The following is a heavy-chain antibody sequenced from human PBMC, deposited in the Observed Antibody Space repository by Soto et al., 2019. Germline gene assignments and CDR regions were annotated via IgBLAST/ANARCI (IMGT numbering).Heavy chain of an antibody. V-gene: IGHV4-39*01. CDR3: ARVPIDTYMIYWSDP. CDR2: IYYSGST. Sequence: SETLSLTCTVSGGSISSSSYYWGWIRQPPGKGLEWIGSIYYSGSTYYNPSLKSRVTISVDTSKNQFSLKLSSVTAADTAVYYCARVPIDTYMIYWSDPWGQGTLVTVSS. D-gene: IGHD3-16*01. CDR1: GGSISSSSYY. J-gene: IGHJ5*02.